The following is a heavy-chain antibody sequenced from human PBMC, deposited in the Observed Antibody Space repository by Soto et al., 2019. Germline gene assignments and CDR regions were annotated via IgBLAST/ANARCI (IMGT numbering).Heavy chain of an antibody. CDR2: INHSGST. J-gene: IGHJ6*02. D-gene: IGHD2-15*01. Sequence: SETLSLTCAVYGGSFSGYYWSWIRQPPGKGLEWIGEINHSGSTNYNPSLKSRVTISVDTSKNQFSLKLSSVTAADTAVYYCARGLYCSGGSCYLYYYYGMDVWGQGTTVTVSS. CDR3: ARGLYCSGGSCYLYYYYGMDV. V-gene: IGHV4-34*01. CDR1: GGSFSGYY.